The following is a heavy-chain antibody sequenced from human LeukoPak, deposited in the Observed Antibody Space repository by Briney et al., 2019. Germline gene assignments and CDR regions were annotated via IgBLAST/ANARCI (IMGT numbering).Heavy chain of an antibody. J-gene: IGHJ6*02. Sequence: SETLSLTCTVSGGSISSYYWGWIRQPPGKGLEWIGYIYYSGSTNYNPSLKSRVTISVDTSKNQFSLKLSSVTAADTAVYYCARGRDDYSNSLGYGMDVWGQGTTVTVSS. D-gene: IGHD4-11*01. CDR1: GGSISSYY. CDR2: IYYSGST. V-gene: IGHV4-59*01. CDR3: ARGRDDYSNSLGYGMDV.